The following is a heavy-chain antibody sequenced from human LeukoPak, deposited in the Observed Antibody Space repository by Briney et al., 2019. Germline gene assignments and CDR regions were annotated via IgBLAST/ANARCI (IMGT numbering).Heavy chain of an antibody. Sequence: ASVKVCCKASGYTFTGYSMHWVRQAPGQGLEWMGWINPNSGGTNYAQKFQGWVTMTRDTSISTAYMELSRLRSDDTAVYYCARESPGAAAGAQYFQHWGQGTLVTVSS. CDR2: INPNSGGT. D-gene: IGHD6-13*01. CDR3: ARESPGAAAGAQYFQH. J-gene: IGHJ1*01. V-gene: IGHV1-2*04. CDR1: GYTFTGYS.